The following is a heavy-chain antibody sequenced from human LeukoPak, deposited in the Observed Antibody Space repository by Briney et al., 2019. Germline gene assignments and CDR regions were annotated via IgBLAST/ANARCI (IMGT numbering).Heavy chain of an antibody. D-gene: IGHD3-22*01. J-gene: IGHJ1*01. CDR2: ITPNADRA. Sequence: PGGSLRLSCAASGFTFGSYGMSWVRQAPGKGLERVSFITPNADRASYADSVKGRFTISRDNPRNTLYMRMNSLRDEDTAVYYCAIMHGYYDGSGYWVQWGQGTLVTVSS. CDR1: GFTFGSYG. V-gene: IGHV3-23*01. CDR3: AIMHGYYDGSGYWVQ.